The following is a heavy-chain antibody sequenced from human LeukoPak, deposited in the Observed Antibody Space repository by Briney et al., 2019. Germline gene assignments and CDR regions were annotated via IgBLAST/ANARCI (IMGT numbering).Heavy chain of an antibody. CDR3: ARNYGDLDY. CDR1: GYIFTAYY. V-gene: IGHV1-2*06. CDR2: IHPSSGGT. D-gene: IGHD4-17*01. Sequence: ASVKVSFTASGYIFTAYYIHWVRQAPGQGLEWVGRIHPSSGGTEYAQRFQGRVTVTRDTSISTAYVELSRLTSDDTAVYYCARNYGDLDYWGQGTLVTVSS. J-gene: IGHJ4*02.